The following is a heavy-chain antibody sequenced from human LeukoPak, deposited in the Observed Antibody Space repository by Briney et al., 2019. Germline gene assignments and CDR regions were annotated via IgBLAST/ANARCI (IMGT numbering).Heavy chain of an antibody. V-gene: IGHV3-11*01. D-gene: IGHD5-12*01. Sequence: GGSLRLSCAASGFTFSDYYMCWIRQAPGKGLEWVAYITSSGDDIYYADSVKGRFTISRDNAENALFLRMSSLRVEDTATYYCASDIVATSGDFWGQGTLVSVSS. CDR1: GFTFSDYY. CDR3: ASDIVATSGDF. CDR2: ITSSGDDI. J-gene: IGHJ4*02.